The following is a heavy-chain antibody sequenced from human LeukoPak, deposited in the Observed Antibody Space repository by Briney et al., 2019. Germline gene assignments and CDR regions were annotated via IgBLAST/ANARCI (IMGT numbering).Heavy chain of an antibody. V-gene: IGHV3-21*01. CDR2: ISSSSSYI. CDR3: ARERKNGMDV. J-gene: IGHJ6*02. Sequence: SGGSLRLSCAPSGFTFSSYSMNWVRQAPGKGLEWVSSISSSSSYIYYADSGKGRFTISRDNAKNSLYLKMNRLRAEDTAVYYCARERKNGMDVWGQGTTVTVSS. CDR1: GFTFSSYS.